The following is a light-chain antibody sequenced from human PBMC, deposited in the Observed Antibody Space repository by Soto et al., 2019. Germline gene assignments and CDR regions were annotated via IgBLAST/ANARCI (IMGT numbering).Light chain of an antibody. Sequence: ILLTQSPATLSVSPGERVTLSCRASQSLNSNLAWYQQRPGQAPRLLIYDTSTRATGIPARFSGSGSGTEFTLTISSLQSEEFAVYYCQQYNNWWTFGQGTKVEIK. CDR1: QSLNSN. CDR3: QQYNNWWT. CDR2: DTS. V-gene: IGKV3-15*01. J-gene: IGKJ1*01.